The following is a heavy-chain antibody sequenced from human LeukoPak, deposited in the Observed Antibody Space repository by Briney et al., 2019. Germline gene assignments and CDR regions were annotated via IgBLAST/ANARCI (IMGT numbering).Heavy chain of an antibody. Sequence: ASVKVSCKVSGYTLTELSMHWVRQAPGKGLEWMGGFDPEDGETIYAQKFQGRVTMTEDTSTDTAYMELSSLRSEDTVVYYCATTGYCSGGSCRLYWFDPWGQGTLVTVSS. CDR2: FDPEDGET. J-gene: IGHJ5*02. CDR3: ATTGYCSGGSCRLYWFDP. V-gene: IGHV1-24*01. CDR1: GYTLTELS. D-gene: IGHD2-15*01.